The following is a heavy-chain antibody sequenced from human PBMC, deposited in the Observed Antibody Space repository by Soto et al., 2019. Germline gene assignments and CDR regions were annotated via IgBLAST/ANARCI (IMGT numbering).Heavy chain of an antibody. CDR3: GRGGTPIDY. CDR2: FDPEDGET. D-gene: IGHD3-16*01. J-gene: IGHJ4*02. V-gene: IGHV1-24*01. Sequence: ASVKVSCTVSGYTLTELSMHWVRQAPGKGLEWMGGFDPEDGETIYAQNFQGRVTMTTDTSTSTAYMELRSLRSDDTAVYYCGRGGTPIDYWGQGTLVTVSS. CDR1: GYTLTELS.